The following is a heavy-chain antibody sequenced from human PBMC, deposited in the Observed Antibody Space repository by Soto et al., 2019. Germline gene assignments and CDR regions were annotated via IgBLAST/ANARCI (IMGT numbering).Heavy chain of an antibody. CDR1: GFSFSDYY. CDR2: ITTSGTYT. J-gene: IGHJ4*02. Sequence: QVQLVESGGDLVKPGGSLRLSCAASGFSFSDYYMSWIRQAPGKGLEWVSYITTSGTYTDYADSVKGRFTISRDNAKNSLYLQMNSLRAEDTAVYYCARLVSPTDDFDFWGQGTLVTVSS. D-gene: IGHD4-17*01. CDR3: ARLVSPTDDFDF. V-gene: IGHV3-11*05.